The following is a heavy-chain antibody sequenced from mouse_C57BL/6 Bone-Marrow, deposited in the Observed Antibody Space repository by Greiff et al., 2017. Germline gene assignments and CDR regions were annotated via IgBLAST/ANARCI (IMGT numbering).Heavy chain of an antibody. D-gene: IGHD1-1*01. V-gene: IGHV5-6*01. CDR2: ISSGGSYT. CDR3: ARRSYGSSLDY. CDR1: GFTFSSYG. Sequence: EVQGVESGGDLVKPGGSLKLSCAASGFTFSSYGMSWVRQTPDKRLEWVATISSGGSYTYYPDSVKGRFTISRDNAKNTLYLQMSSLKSEDTAMYYCARRSYGSSLDYWGQGTTLTVSS. J-gene: IGHJ2*01.